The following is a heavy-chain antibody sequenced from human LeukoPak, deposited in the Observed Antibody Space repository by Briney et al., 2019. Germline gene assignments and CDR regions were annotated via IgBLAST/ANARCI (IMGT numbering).Heavy chain of an antibody. J-gene: IGHJ4*02. CDR3: TRVGYIDEGIDY. V-gene: IGHV3-7*04. CDR2: IKQDGSKK. Sequence: GGSLRLSCAASGFAVSDSFMTWVRQAPGKGLEWVANIKQDGSKKSYVDSVKGRFTISRDNAKNSLYLQMNSLRAEDTAIYYCTRVGYIDEGIDYWGQGTLVTVSS. D-gene: IGHD5-24*01. CDR1: GFAVSDSF.